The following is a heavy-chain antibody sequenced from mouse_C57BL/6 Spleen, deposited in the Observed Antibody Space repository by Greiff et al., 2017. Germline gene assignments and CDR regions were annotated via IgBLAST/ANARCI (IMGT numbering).Heavy chain of an antibody. CDR3: ARESERGSGEY. CDR2: IYPGDGDT. CDR1: GYAFSSSW. V-gene: IGHV1-82*01. D-gene: IGHD1-1*01. J-gene: IGHJ2*01. Sequence: QVQLQQSGPELVKPGASVKISCKASGYAFSSSWMNWVKQRPGKGLEWIGRIYPGDGDTNYNGKFKGKATLTADKSSSTAYMQLSSLTSEDSAVNCCARESERGSGEYWGQGTTHTVSS.